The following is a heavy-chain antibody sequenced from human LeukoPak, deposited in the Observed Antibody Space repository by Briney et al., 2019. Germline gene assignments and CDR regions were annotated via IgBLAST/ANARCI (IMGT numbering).Heavy chain of an antibody. J-gene: IGHJ4*02. CDR2: IYYSAST. Sequence: SETLSLTWTVSGGSISSSSFYWGWIRQPPGKGLEWIGSIYYSASTYCNPSLKSRVTISVDTSKNQFSLKLSSVTAADTSVYYCARHSSHGYSYGFDYWGQGTLVTVSS. D-gene: IGHD5-18*01. V-gene: IGHV4-39*01. CDR3: ARHSSHGYSYGFDY. CDR1: GGSISSSSFY.